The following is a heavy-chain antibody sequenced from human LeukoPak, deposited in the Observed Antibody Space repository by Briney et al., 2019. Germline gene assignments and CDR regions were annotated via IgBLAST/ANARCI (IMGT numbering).Heavy chain of an antibody. D-gene: IGHD1-14*01. J-gene: IGHJ4*02. V-gene: IGHV4-34*01. CDR2: IYYSGST. CDR1: GGSFSGYS. CDR3: ARPQRELQTGGYGY. Sequence: PSETLSLTCAVYGGSFSGYSWSWVRQPPGKGLEWIGYIYYSGSTYYNPSLKSRVSISVDTSKNQFSLKLSSVTAADTAVYYCARPQRELQTGGYGYWGQGTLVTVSS.